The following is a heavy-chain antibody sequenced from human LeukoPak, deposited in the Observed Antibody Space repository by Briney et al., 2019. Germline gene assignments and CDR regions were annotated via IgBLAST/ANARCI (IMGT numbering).Heavy chain of an antibody. CDR2: IGTAGDT. J-gene: IGHJ2*01. Sequence: PGGSLRLSCAASGFTFSSYDMHWVRQAPGKGLEWVSAIGTAGDTYYPGSVKGRFTISRENAKNSLYLQMNSLSAGDTAVYYCARRGYYDFWSGATDWYFDLWGRGTLVTVSS. D-gene: IGHD3-3*01. CDR1: GFTFSSYD. CDR3: ARRGYYDFWSGATDWYFDL. V-gene: IGHV3-13*01.